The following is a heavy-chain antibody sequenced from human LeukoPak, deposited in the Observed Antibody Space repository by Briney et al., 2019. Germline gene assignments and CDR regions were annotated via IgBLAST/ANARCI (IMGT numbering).Heavy chain of an antibody. D-gene: IGHD6-19*01. CDR1: GYTFTSYG. CDR2: ISAYNGNA. CDR3: ARVGYSSGPIDY. V-gene: IGHV1-18*01. Sequence: ASVKVSCKASGYTFTSYGISWVRQAPGQGLEWMGWISAYNGNANYAQKLQGRVTMTTDTSTSTAYVELRSLRSDDTAVYYCARVGYSSGPIDYWGQGTLVTVSS. J-gene: IGHJ4*02.